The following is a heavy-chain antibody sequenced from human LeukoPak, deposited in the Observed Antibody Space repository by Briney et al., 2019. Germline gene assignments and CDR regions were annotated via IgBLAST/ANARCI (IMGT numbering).Heavy chain of an antibody. CDR1: GYSFTSYW. J-gene: IGHJ4*02. V-gene: IGHV5-10-1*01. Sequence: GESLKISCKGSGYSFTSYWISWVRQVLGKGLEWMGRIDPSDSYTNYSPSFQGHVTISADKSISTAYLQWSSLKASDTAMYYCAREPGYYGSGSYYSYFDYWGQGTLVTVSS. CDR3: AREPGYYGSGSYYSYFDY. D-gene: IGHD3-10*01. CDR2: IDPSDSYT.